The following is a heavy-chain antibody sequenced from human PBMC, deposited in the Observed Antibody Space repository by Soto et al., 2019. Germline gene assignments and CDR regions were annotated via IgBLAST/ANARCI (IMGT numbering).Heavy chain of an antibody. CDR1: GGTFSRYA. V-gene: IGHV1-69*01. CDR2: IIPIFGTA. Sequence: QVQLVQSGAEVKKPGYSVKVSCKASGGTFSRYAISWVRQAPGQGLEWMGGIIPIFGTANYAQKFQGRGTITADESTSTAYMELSSLRSEDTAVYYCASPEEVYSSSSAPFDYWGQGPLVNVSS. J-gene: IGHJ4*02. CDR3: ASPEEVYSSSSAPFDY. D-gene: IGHD6-6*01.